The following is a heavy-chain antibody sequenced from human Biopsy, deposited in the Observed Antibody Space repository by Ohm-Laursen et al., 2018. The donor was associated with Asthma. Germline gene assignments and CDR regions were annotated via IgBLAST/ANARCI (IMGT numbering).Heavy chain of an antibody. CDR1: GFSFDDCA. V-gene: IGHV3-9*01. CDR3: AKSAGYYDSADYLDF. Sequence: SLRLSCAASGFSFDDCAMHWVRQAPGKGLEWVSSISWNSGYIDYAVSVKGRFTISRDNAKNSLYLQMQSLRPEDTAFYYCAKSAGYYDSADYLDFWGRGTLVTVSS. CDR2: ISWNSGYI. J-gene: IGHJ4*01. D-gene: IGHD3-22*01.